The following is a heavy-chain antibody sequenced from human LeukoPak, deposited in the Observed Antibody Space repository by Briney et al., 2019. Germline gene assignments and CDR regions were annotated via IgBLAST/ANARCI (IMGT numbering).Heavy chain of an antibody. D-gene: IGHD2-15*01. V-gene: IGHV3-48*01. CDR2: ISSSSSTI. J-gene: IGHJ3*02. CDR1: GFTFSSYS. CDR3: ARDFTYCSGGSCYRLSAFDI. Sequence: GGSLRLSCAASGFTFSSYSMNWVRQAPGKGLEWVSYISSSSSTIYYADSVKGRFTISRDNAKNLLYLQMNSLRAEDTAVYYCARDFTYCSGGSCYRLSAFDIWGQGTMVTVSS.